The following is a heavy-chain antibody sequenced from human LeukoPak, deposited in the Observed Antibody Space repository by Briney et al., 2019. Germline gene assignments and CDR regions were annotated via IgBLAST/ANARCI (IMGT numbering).Heavy chain of an antibody. CDR1: GGTFSSYA. V-gene: IGHV1-69*04. CDR3: ARAGPIGYCSSTSCPRAIYWYFDL. D-gene: IGHD2-2*01. Sequence: ASVKVSCKASGGTFSSYAISWVRQAPGQGLEWMGRIIPILGIANYAQKFQGRVTITADKSTSTAYMELGSLRSEDTAVYYCARAGPIGYCSSTSCPRAIYWYFDLWGRGTLVTVSS. J-gene: IGHJ2*01. CDR2: IIPILGIA.